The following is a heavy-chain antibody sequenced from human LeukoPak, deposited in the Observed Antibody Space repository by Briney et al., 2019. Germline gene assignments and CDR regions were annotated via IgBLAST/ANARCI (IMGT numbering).Heavy chain of an antibody. CDR3: AREGWGIAAAGPEGGFFDY. V-gene: IGHV3-11*05. J-gene: IGHJ4*02. CDR2: ISSSSSYT. Sequence: PGGSLRLSCAASGFTFSDYYMSWVRQAPGKGLEWVSHISSSSSYTNYADSVKGRFTISRDNAKNSMYLQMNSLRAEDTAVYYCAREGWGIAAAGPEGGFFDYWGQGTLVTVSS. CDR1: GFTFSDYY. D-gene: IGHD6-13*01.